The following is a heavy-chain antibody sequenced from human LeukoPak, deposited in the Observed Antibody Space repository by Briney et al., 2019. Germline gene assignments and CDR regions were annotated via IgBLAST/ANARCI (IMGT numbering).Heavy chain of an antibody. CDR1: GGSISNSSHY. D-gene: IGHD3-22*01. Sequence: ETLSLTCTVSGGSISNSSHYWGWIRRPPGKGLEWVSAISGSGGSTYYADSVKGRFTISRDNSKNTLYLQMNSLRAEDTAVYYCAKSPDSSSYYYDSSGHGAFFDYWGQGTLVTVSS. CDR2: ISGSGGST. V-gene: IGHV3-23*01. J-gene: IGHJ4*02. CDR3: AKSPDSSSYYYDSSGHGAFFDY.